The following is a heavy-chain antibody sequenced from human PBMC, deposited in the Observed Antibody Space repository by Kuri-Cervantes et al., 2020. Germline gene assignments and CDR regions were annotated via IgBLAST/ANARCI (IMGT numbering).Heavy chain of an antibody. Sequence: GESLKISCAASGFTFSSYWMSWVRQAPGKGLEWVAVISYDGSNRYYADSVKGRFTISRDNSKNTLYLQMNSLRAEDTAMYYCAKRSASYYFDYWGQGTLVTVSS. D-gene: IGHD3-10*01. V-gene: IGHV3-30*18. CDR1: GFTFSSYW. CDR3: AKRSASYYFDY. J-gene: IGHJ4*02. CDR2: ISYDGSNR.